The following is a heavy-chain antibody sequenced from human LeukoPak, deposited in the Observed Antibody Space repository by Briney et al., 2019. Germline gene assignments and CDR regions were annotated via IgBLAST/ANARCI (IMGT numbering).Heavy chain of an antibody. Sequence: GGSLRLSCAASGFTFSSYAMSWVRQAPGKGLGWVSAISGRGGSTFYADSVKGRFTISRDNSKNTLYLQMNSLRADDTAVYYCTKSGGYSYGYFDYWGQGTLVTVSS. D-gene: IGHD5-18*01. CDR1: GFTFSSYA. J-gene: IGHJ4*01. V-gene: IGHV3-23*01. CDR3: TKSGGYSYGYFDY. CDR2: ISGRGGST.